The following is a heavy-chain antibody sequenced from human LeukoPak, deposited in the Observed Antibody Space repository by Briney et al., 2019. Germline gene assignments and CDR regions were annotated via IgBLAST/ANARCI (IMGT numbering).Heavy chain of an antibody. Sequence: GGSLRLSCAASGFTFSSYGMSWVRQAPGKGLEWVSAISGSGGSTYYADSVKGRFTISRDNSKNTLYLQMNSLRAEDTAVYYCARSGWSSSWYLDGDYWGQGTLVTVSS. CDR2: ISGSGGST. CDR3: ARSGWSSSWYLDGDY. CDR1: GFTFSSYG. D-gene: IGHD6-13*01. J-gene: IGHJ4*02. V-gene: IGHV3-23*01.